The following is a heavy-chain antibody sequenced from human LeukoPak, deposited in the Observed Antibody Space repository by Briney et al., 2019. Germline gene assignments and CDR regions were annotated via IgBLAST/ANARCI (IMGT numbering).Heavy chain of an antibody. Sequence: SETLSLTCTVSGGSISSYYWSWIRQPPGKGLEWIGYIYYSGSTNYNPSLKSRVTISVDTSKNQFSLKLSSVTAADTAVYYCARRGGYSYGNWSDPWGQGTLVTVSS. CDR2: IYYSGST. V-gene: IGHV4-59*08. J-gene: IGHJ5*02. CDR3: ARRGGYSYGNWSDP. CDR1: GGSISSYY. D-gene: IGHD5-18*01.